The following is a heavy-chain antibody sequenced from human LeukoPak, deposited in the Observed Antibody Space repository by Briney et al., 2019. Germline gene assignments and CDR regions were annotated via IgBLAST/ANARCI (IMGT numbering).Heavy chain of an antibody. CDR1: GGSISSYY. CDR2: IYYSGST. Sequence: SETLSLTCTVSGGSISSYYWSWIRQPPGKGLEWIGYIYYSGSTNYNPSLVSRVAMSVDTSKNQFSLRLSSVTAAGTAVYYCARDSSGGATYFDYWGQGTLVTVSS. J-gene: IGHJ4*02. D-gene: IGHD1-26*01. CDR3: ARDSSGGATYFDY. V-gene: IGHV4-59*01.